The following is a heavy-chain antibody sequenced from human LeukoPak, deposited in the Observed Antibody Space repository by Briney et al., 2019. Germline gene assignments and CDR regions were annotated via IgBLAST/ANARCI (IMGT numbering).Heavy chain of an antibody. CDR3: ARPRSSIAARRAEYFQH. CDR1: GGSISSSSYY. CDR2: IYYSGTT. D-gene: IGHD6-6*01. Sequence: PSETLSLTCTVSGGSISSSSYYWGWIRQPPGKGLEWIGSIYYSGTTYYNPSLKSRVTISVDTSKNQFSLKLSSVTAADTAVYYCARPRSSIAARRAEYFQHWGQGTLVTVSS. J-gene: IGHJ1*01. V-gene: IGHV4-39*07.